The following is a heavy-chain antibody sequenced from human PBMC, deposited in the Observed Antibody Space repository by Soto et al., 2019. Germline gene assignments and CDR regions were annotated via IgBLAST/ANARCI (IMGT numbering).Heavy chain of an antibody. CDR3: CLLSTGVYR. D-gene: IGHD3-10*01. CDR2: INPDGTDGSEK. J-gene: IGHJ5*02. Sequence: GGSLRLSCAASGFTFNDFWMSWVRQAPGRGLEWVANINPDGTDGSEKYYVDSVKNRFIISRDNAKNSLYLQMNSLRVEDTAVYYCCLLSTGVYRWGQGTLVTVSS. CDR1: GFTFNDFW. V-gene: IGHV3-7*01.